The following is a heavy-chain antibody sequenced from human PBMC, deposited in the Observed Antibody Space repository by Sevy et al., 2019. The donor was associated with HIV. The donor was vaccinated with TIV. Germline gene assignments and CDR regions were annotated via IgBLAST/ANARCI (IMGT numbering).Heavy chain of an antibody. CDR1: GFTFTIYG. CDR3: AKEWTLLSDWYGEFDY. Sequence: GGSLRLSCAASGFTFTIYGMHWVRQAPGKGLEWVSGISNSGANTYYADSVRGRFTVSRDNSKNTVYLQLNSLRAEDTAIYYCAKEWTLLSDWYGEFDYWGQGTLVTVSS. CDR2: ISNSGANT. V-gene: IGHV3-23*01. D-gene: IGHD6-19*01. J-gene: IGHJ4*02.